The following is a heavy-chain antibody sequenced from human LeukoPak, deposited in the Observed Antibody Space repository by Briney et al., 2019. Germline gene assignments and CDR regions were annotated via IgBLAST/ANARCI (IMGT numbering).Heavy chain of an antibody. D-gene: IGHD6-19*01. J-gene: IGHJ4*02. CDR2: ISGSGGST. Sequence: GGSLRLSCAASGFTFSSYAMSWVRQAPGKGLEWVSAISGSGGSTYYADSVKGRFTISRDNSKHTLYLQKNRLRAEDTAVYCCARDGPFGSGWYGILAVWRRGTVVSVFS. CDR3: ARDGPFGSGWYGILAV. V-gene: IGHV3-23*01. CDR1: GFTFSSYA.